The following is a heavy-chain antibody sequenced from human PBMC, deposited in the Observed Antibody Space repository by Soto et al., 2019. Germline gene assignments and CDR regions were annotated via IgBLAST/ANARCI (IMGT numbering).Heavy chain of an antibody. CDR3: AKENPYNYGHSFDI. V-gene: IGHV3-23*01. CDR2: ISSSGGNI. CDR1: DFMIGTYA. J-gene: IGHJ3*02. Sequence: EVQLLQSGGGLVQPGGSLRLSCAASDFMIGTYAMDWVRQAPGKGLEWVSYISSSGGNINYADSVKGRFTISRDNSKNTVYLVVSSLRAEDTAIYFCAKENPYNYGHSFDIWGQGTLVTVSS. D-gene: IGHD3-16*01.